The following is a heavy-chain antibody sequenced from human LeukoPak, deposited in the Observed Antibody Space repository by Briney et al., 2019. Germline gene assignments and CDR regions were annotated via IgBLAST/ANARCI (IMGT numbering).Heavy chain of an antibody. V-gene: IGHV3-43*02. CDR2: IRGDGDAA. CDR3: AKRGYGWYYFDF. Sequence: GGSLRLSCAASGFTFHDYAMHWVRQPPGGGPEWVSLIRGDGDAAYYVDPVEGRFTISRDNSKNSLYLQMDSLKTEDTALYFCAKRGYGWYYFDFWGQGTLVTVSS. J-gene: IGHJ4*02. D-gene: IGHD6-19*01. CDR1: GFTFHDYA.